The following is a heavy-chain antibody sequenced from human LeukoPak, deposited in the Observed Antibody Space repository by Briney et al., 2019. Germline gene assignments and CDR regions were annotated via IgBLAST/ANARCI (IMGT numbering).Heavy chain of an antibody. Sequence: GGSLRLSCAASGFTVSSNHMSWVRQAPGKGLEWVSSIYSGGSTYYADSVKGRFTISRDSSKNTLYLQMSSLRAEDTAVYYCARGHNWNDRGAFDIWGQGTMVTVSS. CDR2: IYSGGST. CDR3: ARGHNWNDRGAFDI. D-gene: IGHD1-1*01. V-gene: IGHV3-53*01. CDR1: GFTVSSNH. J-gene: IGHJ3*02.